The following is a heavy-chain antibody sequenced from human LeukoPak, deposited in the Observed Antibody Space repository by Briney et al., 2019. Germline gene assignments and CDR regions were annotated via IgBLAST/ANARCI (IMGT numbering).Heavy chain of an antibody. D-gene: IGHD4-11*01. CDR1: GFTVSSYG. Sequence: GGSLRLSCAASGFTVSSYGMHWVRQAPGKGLEWVAVIWYDGSNKYYADSVKGRFTISRDSSKNTLYLQMNSLRAEDTAVYYCARDLQDYYYYGMDVWGQGTTVTVSS. CDR2: IWYDGSNK. J-gene: IGHJ6*02. CDR3: ARDLQDYYYYGMDV. V-gene: IGHV3-33*01.